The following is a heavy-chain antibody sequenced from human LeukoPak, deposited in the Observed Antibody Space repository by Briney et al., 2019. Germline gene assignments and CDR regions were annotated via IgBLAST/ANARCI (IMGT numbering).Heavy chain of an antibody. CDR3: ARRYLWSGYFRDY. J-gene: IGHJ4*02. CDR2: INHSGST. Sequence: SETLSLTCAVYGGSFSGYYWSWIRQPPGKGLEWIGEINHSGSTNYNPSLKSRVTISVDTSKNQFSLKLSSVTAADTAVYYCARRYLWSGYFRDYWGQGTLVTVSS. D-gene: IGHD3-3*01. CDR1: GGSFSGYY. V-gene: IGHV4-34*01.